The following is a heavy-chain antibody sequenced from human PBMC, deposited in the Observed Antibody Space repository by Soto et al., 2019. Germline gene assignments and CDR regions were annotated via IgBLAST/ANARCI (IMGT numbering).Heavy chain of an antibody. CDR3: ARNSRGYISGYYFES. D-gene: IGHD5-18*01. CDR2: IYYTGTT. J-gene: IGHJ4*02. Sequence: SETLSLTCTVSGGSVHNGSYYWSWLRQPPGKGLEWIGYIYYTGTTNYNPSLKSHVTISVDTSKNQFSLKVKSVSAADTAVYFCARNSRGYISGYYFESWCQPTLVTVSS. V-gene: IGHV4-61*01. CDR1: GGSVHNGSYY.